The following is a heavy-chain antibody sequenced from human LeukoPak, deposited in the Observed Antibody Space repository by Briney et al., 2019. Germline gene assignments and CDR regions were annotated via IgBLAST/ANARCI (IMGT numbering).Heavy chain of an antibody. CDR1: GGSISSYY. D-gene: IGHD2-15*01. J-gene: IGHJ5*02. CDR2: IYYSGST. CDR3: ARRQVGLRRDLWFDP. Sequence: SETLSLTCTVSGGSISSYYWSWIRQPPGKGLEWIGYIYYSGSTNYNPSLKSRVTISVDTSKNQFSLRLSSVAAADTAVYYCARRQVGLRRDLWFDPWGQGTLVTVSS. V-gene: IGHV4-59*01.